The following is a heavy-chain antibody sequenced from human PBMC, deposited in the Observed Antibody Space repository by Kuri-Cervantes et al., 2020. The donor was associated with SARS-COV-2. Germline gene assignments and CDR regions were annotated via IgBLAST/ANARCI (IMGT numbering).Heavy chain of an antibody. CDR3: ARGEVYYGSGSYLA. J-gene: IGHJ5*02. CDR2: INHSGST. V-gene: IGHV4-34*01. D-gene: IGHD3-10*01. Sequence: SETLSLTCAVYGGSFSGYYWSWTRQPPGKGLEWIGEINHSGSTNYNPSLKSRVTISVDTSKNQFSLKLSSVTAADTAVYYCARGEVYYGSGSYLAWGQGTLVTVSS. CDR1: GGSFSGYY.